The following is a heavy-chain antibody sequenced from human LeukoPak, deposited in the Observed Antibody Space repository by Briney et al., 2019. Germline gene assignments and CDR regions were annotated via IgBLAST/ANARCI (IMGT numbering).Heavy chain of an antibody. J-gene: IGHJ4*02. CDR3: AKDQESGYDIDY. CDR1: GFTFSSYA. CDR2: ISGSGGST. D-gene: IGHD5-12*01. V-gene: IGHV3-23*01. Sequence: PGGSLRLSCVASGFTFSSYAMSWVRQAPGKGLEWVSAISGSGGSTYYADSVKGRFTISRDNSKNTLYLQMNSLRAEDTAVYYCAKDQESGYDIDYWGQGTLVTVSS.